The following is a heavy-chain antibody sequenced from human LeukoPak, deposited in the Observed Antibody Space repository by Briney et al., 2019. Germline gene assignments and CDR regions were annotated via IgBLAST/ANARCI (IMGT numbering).Heavy chain of an antibody. V-gene: IGHV1-58*02. CDR1: GFTFTSSA. Sequence: ASVKVSCKASGFTFTSSAMQWVRQARGQRLEWIGWIVVGSGNTNYAQKFQERVTITRDMSTSTAYMELSSLRSEDTAVYYCAAASTYYDFWSGYLYYYMDVWGKGTTVTVSS. CDR3: AAASTYYDFWSGYLYYYMDV. D-gene: IGHD3-3*01. CDR2: IVVGSGNT. J-gene: IGHJ6*03.